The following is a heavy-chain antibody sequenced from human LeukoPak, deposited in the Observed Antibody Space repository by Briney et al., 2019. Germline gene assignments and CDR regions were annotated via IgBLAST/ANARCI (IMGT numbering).Heavy chain of an antibody. D-gene: IGHD3-22*01. Sequence: GGSLRLSCAASGFTFSSYWMHWVRQVPGKGLVWVSRINSDGSSTSYADSVKGRFTISRDNAKNSLYLQMNSLRAEDTAVYYCARVGYYYDSSGYLNNDAFDIWGQGTMVTVSS. CDR2: INSDGSST. CDR1: GFTFSSYW. CDR3: ARVGYYYDSSGYLNNDAFDI. V-gene: IGHV3-74*01. J-gene: IGHJ3*02.